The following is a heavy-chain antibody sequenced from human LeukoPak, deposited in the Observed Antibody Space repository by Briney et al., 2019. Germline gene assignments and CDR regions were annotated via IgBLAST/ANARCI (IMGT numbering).Heavy chain of an antibody. V-gene: IGHV4-30-4*08. CDR3: ARTRSRGLNWFDP. Sequence: SETLSLTCTVSGGSISSGDYYWSWLRQPPGKGLEWIGYIYYSGSTYYDPSLKSRVTISVDTSKNQFSLKLSSVTAADTAVYYCARTRSRGLNWFDPWGQGTLVTVSS. J-gene: IGHJ5*02. D-gene: IGHD3-16*01. CDR1: GGSISSGDYY. CDR2: IYYSGST.